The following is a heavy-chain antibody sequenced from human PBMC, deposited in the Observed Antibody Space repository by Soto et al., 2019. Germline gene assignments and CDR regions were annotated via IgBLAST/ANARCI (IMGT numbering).Heavy chain of an antibody. Sequence: QVQLVQSGAEVKKPGSSVTVSCTASGGTFSSYAISWVRQAPGQGLEWMGGIIPISGTANYAQKFQGRDTITADESTSTAYMELRSLRSEDTAVYYCARGYCSGGSCYKIIDAFDIWGQGTTVTVSS. CDR3: ARGYCSGGSCYKIIDAFDI. J-gene: IGHJ3*02. CDR2: IIPISGTA. V-gene: IGHV1-69*01. D-gene: IGHD2-15*01. CDR1: GGTFSSYA.